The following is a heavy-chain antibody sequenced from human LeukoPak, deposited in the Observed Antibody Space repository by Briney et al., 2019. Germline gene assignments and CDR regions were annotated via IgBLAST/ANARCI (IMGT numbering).Heavy chain of an antibody. D-gene: IGHD6-13*01. V-gene: IGHV4-59*01. CDR1: GGSINSYY. CDR2: IYNSGNT. Sequence: SETLSLTCTVSGGSINSYYWTWIRQPPGKGLEWIGSIYNSGNTNYNPSLKSRVTISVDTSKNQFSLKLNSVTAADTAVYYCARTTEAHSWRTRYYDYYMDVWGKGTTVTVSS. J-gene: IGHJ6*03. CDR3: ARTTEAHSWRTRYYDYYMDV.